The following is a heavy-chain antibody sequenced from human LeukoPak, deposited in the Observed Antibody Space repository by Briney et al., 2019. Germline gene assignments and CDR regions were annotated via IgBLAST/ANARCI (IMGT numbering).Heavy chain of an antibody. V-gene: IGHV4-34*01. Sequence: SETLSLTCAVYGGSFSGYYWSWIRQPPGKGLEWIGEINHSGSTNYNPSLKSRVTISVDTSKNQFCLKLSSVTAADTAVYYCARDGVAAALDYWGQGTLVTVSS. D-gene: IGHD6-13*01. CDR2: INHSGST. CDR1: GGSFSGYY. CDR3: ARDGVAAALDY. J-gene: IGHJ4*02.